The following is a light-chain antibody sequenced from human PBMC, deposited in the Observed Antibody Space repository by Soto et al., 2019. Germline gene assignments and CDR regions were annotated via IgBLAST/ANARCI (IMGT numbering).Light chain of an antibody. CDR3: QEYTNWPWT. J-gene: IGKJ1*01. V-gene: IGKV3-15*01. CDR2: GAS. Sequence: VVSLSASALSDSPGGRATLSCGASQSISDTLAWYQQKPGQAPRLLIHGASTRATGFPARFSGSGSGTDFTLTISSLQSEDFAVYYCQEYTNWPWTFGQGTKVDIK. CDR1: QSISDT.